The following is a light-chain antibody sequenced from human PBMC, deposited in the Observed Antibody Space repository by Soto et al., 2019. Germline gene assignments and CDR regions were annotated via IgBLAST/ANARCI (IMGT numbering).Light chain of an antibody. V-gene: IGKV3-15*01. J-gene: IGKJ1*01. Sequence: EIVMTQSPATLSVSPGERATLSCRASQSVSSNLAWSQHKPGQAPRLLIYGASTRATGIPARFSGSGSGTEFTLTFSSLESEDVAIYYCQQYSTWPETFGQGTKVEI. CDR3: QQYSTWPET. CDR1: QSVSSN. CDR2: GAS.